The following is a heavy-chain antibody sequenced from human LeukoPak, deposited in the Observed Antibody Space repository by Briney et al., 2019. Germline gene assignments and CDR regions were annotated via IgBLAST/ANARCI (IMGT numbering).Heavy chain of an antibody. V-gene: IGHV3-30*18. CDR1: GFTFSSYG. Sequence: PGGSLRLSCAASGFTFSSYGMHWVRQAPGKGLEWVAVIGHDGDDKHYADSVRGRSTISRDNSKSTLSLQMNSLRAEDTAVYYCAKIHYYESSGYLEYWGQGTLVTVSS. CDR3: AKIHYYESSGYLEY. J-gene: IGHJ4*02. CDR2: IGHDGDDK. D-gene: IGHD3-22*01.